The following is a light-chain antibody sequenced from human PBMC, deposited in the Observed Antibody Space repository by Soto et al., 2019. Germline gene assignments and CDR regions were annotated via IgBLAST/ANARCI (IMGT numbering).Light chain of an antibody. Sequence: LTLPPSAPGLLGKSVTISCTGHSSDVGGYKYVSWYQQHPGKAPILILYEVSERPSGVPDRFCGSKSGNTASLTLSGLQAEDEADYYCNSHAGSIYGFGTGTKVTVL. J-gene: IGLJ1*01. CDR3: NSHAGSIYG. V-gene: IGLV2-8*01. CDR1: SSDVGGYKY. CDR2: EVS.